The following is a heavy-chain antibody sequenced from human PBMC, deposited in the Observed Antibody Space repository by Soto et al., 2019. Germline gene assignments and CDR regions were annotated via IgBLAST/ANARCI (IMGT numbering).Heavy chain of an antibody. Sequence: PGESLKISCKGSGYSFSNNWIGWVRQMPGKGLEWMGIIYPGDSDTRYTPSFQGQVTFSADRSISTAYLQWTSLKASDTAIYYCATLSGYASDYYYGIDVWGQGTTVTVSS. CDR2: IYPGDSDT. CDR1: GYSFSNNW. V-gene: IGHV5-51*01. D-gene: IGHD5-12*01. J-gene: IGHJ6*02. CDR3: ATLSGYASDYYYGIDV.